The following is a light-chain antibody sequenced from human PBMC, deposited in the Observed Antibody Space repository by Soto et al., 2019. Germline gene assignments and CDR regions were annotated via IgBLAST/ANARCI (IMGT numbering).Light chain of an antibody. Sequence: QSVLTQPPSVSGAPGQRVTITCTGSSSKIGANSDVHWYQQLPGTAPKLLIHDNTNRPSGVPDRFSGSKSGTSASLVITGLQAEDEADYYCQSYDRSLSGNVVFGGGTKLTVL. V-gene: IGLV1-40*01. CDR2: DNT. CDR3: QSYDRSLSGNVV. J-gene: IGLJ2*01. CDR1: SSKIGANSD.